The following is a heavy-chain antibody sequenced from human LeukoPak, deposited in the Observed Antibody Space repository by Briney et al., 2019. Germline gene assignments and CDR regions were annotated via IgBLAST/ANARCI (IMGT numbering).Heavy chain of an antibody. J-gene: IGHJ4*02. CDR2: ISYDGSNK. Sequence: GGSLRLSCAASGFTFSSYAMHWVRQAPGKGLEWVAVISYDGSNKYYADSVKGRFTISRDNSKNTLYLQMNSLRAEDTAVYYCARGYSGYADQVDHWGQGTLVTVSS. CDR3: ARGYSGYADQVDH. D-gene: IGHD5-12*01. CDR1: GFTFSSYA. V-gene: IGHV3-30*04.